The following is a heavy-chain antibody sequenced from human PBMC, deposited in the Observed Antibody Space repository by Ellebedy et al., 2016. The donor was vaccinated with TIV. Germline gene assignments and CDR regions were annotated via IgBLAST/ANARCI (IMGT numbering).Heavy chain of an antibody. CDR2: INPNSCDT. J-gene: IGHJ1*01. CDR3: ARGGGRKQWLVPRAEYFQH. CDR1: GYTFTSYN. V-gene: IGHV1-2*02. Sequence: AASVKVSCKASGYTFTSYNINWVRQASGQGLEWMGWINPNSCDTNYADKFQGRVTMTRDLSISTAYMELSRLRSDDTAVYYWARGGGRKQWLVPRAEYFQHWGQGTLVTVSS. D-gene: IGHD6-19*01.